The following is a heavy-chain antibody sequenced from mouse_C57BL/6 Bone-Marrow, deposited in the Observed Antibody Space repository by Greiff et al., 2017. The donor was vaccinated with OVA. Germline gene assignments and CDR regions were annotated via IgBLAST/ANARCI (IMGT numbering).Heavy chain of an antibody. V-gene: IGHV5-4*01. CDR3: ARGLGDYFDY. CDR1: GFTFSSYA. Sequence: DVQLQESGGGLVKPGGSLKLSCAASGFTFSSYAMSWVRQTPEKRLEWVATISDGGSYTYYPDNVKGRFTISRDNAKNNLYLQMSHLKSEDTAMYYCARGLGDYFDYWGQGTTLTVSS. J-gene: IGHJ2*01. CDR2: ISDGGSYT. D-gene: IGHD4-1*01.